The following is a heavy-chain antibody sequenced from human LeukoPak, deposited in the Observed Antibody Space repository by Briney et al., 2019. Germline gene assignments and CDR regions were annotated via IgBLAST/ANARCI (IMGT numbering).Heavy chain of an antibody. CDR3: AREADQSGYNPFDY. Sequence: SETLSLTCAVYGGSFSGYYWSWIRQPPGKGLEWIGEINHSGSTNYNPSLKSRVTISVDTSKNQFSLKLSSVTAADTAVYYCAREADQSGYNPFDYWGQGTLVTVSS. D-gene: IGHD3-22*01. V-gene: IGHV4-34*01. J-gene: IGHJ4*02. CDR2: INHSGST. CDR1: GGSFSGYY.